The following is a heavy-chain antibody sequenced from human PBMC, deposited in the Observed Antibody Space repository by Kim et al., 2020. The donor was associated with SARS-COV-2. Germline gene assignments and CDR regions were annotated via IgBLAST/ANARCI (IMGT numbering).Heavy chain of an antibody. CDR1: GFTFSTYA. V-gene: IGHV3-23*01. Sequence: GGSLRLSCAASGFTFSTYAMSWVRQTPGKGLEWVSGISGSGSGTYYADFGKGRFTISRDNSKNTLHLQMNSLRAEDTAVYYCAKERGDSGSHTNSLTYWGQGALVTVSS. CDR3: AKERGDSGSHTNSLTY. D-gene: IGHD1-26*01. J-gene: IGHJ4*02. CDR2: ISGSGSGT.